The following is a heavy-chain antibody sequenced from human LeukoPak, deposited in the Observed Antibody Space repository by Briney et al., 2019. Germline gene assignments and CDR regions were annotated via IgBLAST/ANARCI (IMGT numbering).Heavy chain of an antibody. D-gene: IGHD5-18*01. CDR2: INPSGGST. CDR3: ARNLRQVDGIQLLPDAFDI. Sequence: ASVKVSCKSSVYTFTSYYMHWVRQPPGQGLAWMGIINPSGGSTSYAQKFQGRVTMTRDMSTSTVYMELSSLRSEDTAVYYCARNLRQVDGIQLLPDAFDIWGQGTMVTVSS. V-gene: IGHV1-46*01. J-gene: IGHJ3*02. CDR1: VYTFTSYY.